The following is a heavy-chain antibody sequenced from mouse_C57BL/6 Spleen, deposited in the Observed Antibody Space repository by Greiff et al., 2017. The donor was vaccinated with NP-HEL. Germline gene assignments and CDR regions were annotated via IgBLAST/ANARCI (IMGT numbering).Heavy chain of an antibody. D-gene: IGHD1-1*01. V-gene: IGHV1-26*01. CDR2: INPNNGGT. CDR1: GYTFTDYY. J-gene: IGHJ2*01. Sequence: VQLQQSGPELVKPGASVKISCKASGYTFTDYYMNWVKQSHGKSLEWIGDINPNNGGTSYNQKFKGKATLTVDKSSSTAYMELRSLTSEDSAVYYCASRLFYGALRGYFDYWGQGTTLTVSS. CDR3: ASRLFYGALRGYFDY.